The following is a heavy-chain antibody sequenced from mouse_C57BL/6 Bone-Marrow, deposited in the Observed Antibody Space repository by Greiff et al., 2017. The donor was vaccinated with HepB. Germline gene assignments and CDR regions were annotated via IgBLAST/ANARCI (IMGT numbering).Heavy chain of an antibody. CDR3: ARRGFYDGYYEFAY. Sequence: EVKLMESGGGLVQPGGSLKLSCAASGFTFSDYYMYWVRQTPEKRLEWVAYISNGGGSTYYPDTVKGRFTISRDNAKNTLYLQMSRLKSEDTAMYYCARRGFYDGYYEFAYWGQGTLVTVSA. CDR2: ISNGGGST. J-gene: IGHJ3*01. D-gene: IGHD2-3*01. CDR1: GFTFSDYY. V-gene: IGHV5-12*01.